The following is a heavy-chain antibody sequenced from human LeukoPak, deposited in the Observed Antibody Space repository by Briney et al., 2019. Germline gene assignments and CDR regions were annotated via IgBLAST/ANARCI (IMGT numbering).Heavy chain of an antibody. J-gene: IGHJ3*02. V-gene: IGHV4-38-2*02. CDR1: GYSISSGYY. CDR3: AREPYCSGGSCYSGVAFDI. Sequence: SETLSLTCTVSGYSISSGYYWGWIRQPPGKGLEWIGSIYHSGSTYYNPSLKSRVTISVDTSKNQFSLKLSSVTAADTAVYYCAREPYCSGGSCYSGVAFDIWGQGTMVTVSS. D-gene: IGHD2-15*01. CDR2: IYHSGST.